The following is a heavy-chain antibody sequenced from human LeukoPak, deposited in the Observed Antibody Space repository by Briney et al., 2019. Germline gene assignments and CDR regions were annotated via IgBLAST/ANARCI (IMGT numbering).Heavy chain of an antibody. CDR3: ARHRSSSSPFFLYYGMDV. V-gene: IGHV4-59*08. D-gene: IGHD6-6*01. Sequence: SETLSLTCTVSGGSISSYYWSWIRQPPGKGLEWIGYIYYSGSTNYNPSLKSRVTISVDTSKNQFSLKLSSVTAADTAVYYCARHRSSSSPFFLYYGMDVWGQGTTVTVSS. J-gene: IGHJ6*02. CDR1: GGSISSYY. CDR2: IYYSGST.